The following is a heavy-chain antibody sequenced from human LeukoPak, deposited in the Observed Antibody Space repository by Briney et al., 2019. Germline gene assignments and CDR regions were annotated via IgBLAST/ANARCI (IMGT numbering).Heavy chain of an antibody. CDR1: GFTFSSYA. J-gene: IGHJ6*02. CDR2: ISGSGGST. CDR3: AKDQWELSYYGMDV. Sequence: PGGSLRLSCAASGFTFSSYAMSWVRQAPGKGLEWVSAISGSGGSTYYADSVKGRFTISRDNSKNTLYLQMNSLRAEDTAVYYCAKDQWELSYYGMDVWGQGTTVTVSS. D-gene: IGHD1-26*01. V-gene: IGHV3-23*01.